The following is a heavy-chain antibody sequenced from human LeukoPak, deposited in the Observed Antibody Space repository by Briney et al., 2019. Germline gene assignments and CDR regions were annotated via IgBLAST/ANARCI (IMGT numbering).Heavy chain of an antibody. Sequence: GGSXXLSXXASGXTFSSYGMHWVRQAPGKGXXWVAFIRYDGSNKYYADSVKGRFTISKDTSNNTVYLQMNSVTVEDTAVYYCARVWFGYFFQWGQGALVTVSS. CDR1: GXTFSSYG. D-gene: IGHD3-10*01. V-gene: IGHV3-30*02. CDR2: IRYDGSNK. J-gene: IGHJ4*02. CDR3: ARVWFGYFFQ.